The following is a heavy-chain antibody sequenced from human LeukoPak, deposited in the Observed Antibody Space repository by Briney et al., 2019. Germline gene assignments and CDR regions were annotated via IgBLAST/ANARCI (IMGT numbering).Heavy chain of an antibody. D-gene: IGHD2-2*01. J-gene: IGHJ4*02. CDR1: GFTFGDYY. CDR3: ASARGAVPAAYPYDY. Sequence: PGGSLRLSCAASGFTFGDYYMSWIRQAPGKGLEWVSSISSSSSYIYYADSVKGRFTISRDDAKNSLYLQMNSLRAEDTAVYYCASARGAVPAAYPYDYWGQGTLVTVSS. V-gene: IGHV3-11*06. CDR2: ISSSSSYI.